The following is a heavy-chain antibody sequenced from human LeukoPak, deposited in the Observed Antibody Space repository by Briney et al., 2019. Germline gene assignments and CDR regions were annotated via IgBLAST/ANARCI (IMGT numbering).Heavy chain of an antibody. CDR1: GYTFTSYA. Sequence: ASVKVSCKASGYTFTSYAMNWVRQAPGQGLEWMGIINPSGGSTSYAQKFQGRVTMTRDMSTSTVYMELSSLRSEDTAVYYCARAGGCSGGSCPFDYWGQGTLVTVSS. J-gene: IGHJ4*02. CDR3: ARAGGCSGGSCPFDY. D-gene: IGHD2-15*01. V-gene: IGHV1-46*01. CDR2: INPSGGST.